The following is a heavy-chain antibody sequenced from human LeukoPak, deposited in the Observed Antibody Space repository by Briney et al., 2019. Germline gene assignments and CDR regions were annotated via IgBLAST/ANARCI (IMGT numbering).Heavy chain of an antibody. CDR3: ANSGIVLDY. CDR1: GFTFSSYG. V-gene: IGHV3-23*01. J-gene: IGHJ4*02. D-gene: IGHD3-10*01. CDR2: ISGSGGST. Sequence: GGSLRLSCAASGFTFSSYGMHWVRQAPGKGLEWVSAISGSGGSTYYADSVKGRFTISRDNSKNTLYLQMNSLRAEDTAVYYCANSGIVLDYWGQGTLVTVSS.